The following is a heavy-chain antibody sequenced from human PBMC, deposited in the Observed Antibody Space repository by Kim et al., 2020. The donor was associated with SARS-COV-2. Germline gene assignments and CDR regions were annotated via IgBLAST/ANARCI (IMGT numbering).Heavy chain of an antibody. J-gene: IGHJ6*02. CDR3: AKALLVVVGYGMDV. D-gene: IGHD3-22*01. CDR1: GFTFSSYA. Sequence: GGSLRLSCAASGFTFSSYAMSWVRQAPGKGLEWVSAISGSGGSTYYADSVKGRFTISRDNSKNTLYLQMNSLRAEDTAVYYCAKALLVVVGYGMDVWGQGTTVTVSS. V-gene: IGHV3-23*01. CDR2: ISGSGGST.